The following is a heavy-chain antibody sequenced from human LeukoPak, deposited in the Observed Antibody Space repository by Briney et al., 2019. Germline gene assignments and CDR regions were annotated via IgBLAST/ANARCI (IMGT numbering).Heavy chain of an antibody. D-gene: IGHD3-10*01. Sequence: GGSLRLSCAASGFTFSSYAMRWVRQAPGKGLEWVSAIRGGGGSTYYADSVKGRFTISRDNSKNTLYLQMNSLRAEDTAVYYCAKLESGADYYYGMDVWGQGTTVTVSS. CDR1: GFTFSSYA. CDR2: IRGGGGST. J-gene: IGHJ6*02. V-gene: IGHV3-23*01. CDR3: AKLESGADYYYGMDV.